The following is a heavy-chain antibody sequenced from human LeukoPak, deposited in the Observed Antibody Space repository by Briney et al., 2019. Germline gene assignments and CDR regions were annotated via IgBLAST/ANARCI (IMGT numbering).Heavy chain of an antibody. CDR2: ISYDGSNK. Sequence: PGRSLRLSCAASGFTFSSYAMHWVRQAPGKGLEWVAVISYDGSNKYYADSVKGRFTISRDNSKNTLYLQMSSLRAEDTAVYYCAKMARGHRDDAFDIWGQGTMVTVSS. CDR1: GFTFSSYA. V-gene: IGHV3-30*04. D-gene: IGHD2-21*01. J-gene: IGHJ3*02. CDR3: AKMARGHRDDAFDI.